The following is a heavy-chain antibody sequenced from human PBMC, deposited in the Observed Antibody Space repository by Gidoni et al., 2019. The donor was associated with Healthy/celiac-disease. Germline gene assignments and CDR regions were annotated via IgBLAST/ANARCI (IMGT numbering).Heavy chain of an antibody. CDR2: ISSSSSYI. CDR1: GSTFSSYS. CDR3: ARVAPSIADPYYYYGMDV. J-gene: IGHJ6*02. Sequence: EVQLVESGGGLVNPVGSLRLSCAAPGSTFSSYSLNWVRQAPGKGLEWVSSISSSSSYIYYADSVKGRFTISRDNAKNSLYLQMNSLRAEDTAVYYCARVAPSIADPYYYYGMDVWGQGTTVTVSS. V-gene: IGHV3-21*01. D-gene: IGHD6-13*01.